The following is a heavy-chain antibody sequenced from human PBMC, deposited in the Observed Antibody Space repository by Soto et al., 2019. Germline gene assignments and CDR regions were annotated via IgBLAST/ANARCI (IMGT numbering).Heavy chain of an antibody. D-gene: IGHD3-16*01. CDR1: GGSISSSSYY. CDR2: IYYSGST. Sequence: ASETLSLTCTVSGGSISSSSYYWGWIRQPPGKGLEWIGSIYYSGSTYYNPSLKSRVTISVDTSKNQFSLKLSSVTAADTAVYYCARHRGSGGDNWFDPWGQGTLVTVSS. CDR3: ARHRGSGGDNWFDP. V-gene: IGHV4-39*01. J-gene: IGHJ5*02.